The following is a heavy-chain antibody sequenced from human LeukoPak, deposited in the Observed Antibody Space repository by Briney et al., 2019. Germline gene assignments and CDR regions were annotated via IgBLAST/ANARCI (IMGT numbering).Heavy chain of an antibody. V-gene: IGHV3-7*01. CDR2: IKQDGSET. CDR3: ARDLRIVIVPAAGVMDV. J-gene: IGHJ6*02. CDR1: GFTFSSYW. D-gene: IGHD2-2*01. Sequence: PGGSLRLSCAASGFTFSSYWMSWVRQAPGKGLEWVAKIKQDGSETYYVDSVKGRFTISRDNAKNSLYLQMNSLRAEDTAVYYCARDLRIVIVPAAGVMDVWGQGTTVIVS.